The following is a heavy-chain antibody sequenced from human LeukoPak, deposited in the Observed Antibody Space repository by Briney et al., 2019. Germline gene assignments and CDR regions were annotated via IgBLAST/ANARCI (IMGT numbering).Heavy chain of an antibody. V-gene: IGHV4-38-2*02. CDR3: ARDAGTVTTPFDY. Sequence: SETLSLTCAVSGYSISSGYYWGWIRQPPGKGLEWIGSIYHTGSTYYNPSLKSRVTISVDTSKNQFSLNLSSVTAADTAVYYCARDAGTVTTPFDYWGQGTLVTVSS. D-gene: IGHD4-17*01. CDR2: IYHTGST. J-gene: IGHJ4*02. CDR1: GYSISSGYY.